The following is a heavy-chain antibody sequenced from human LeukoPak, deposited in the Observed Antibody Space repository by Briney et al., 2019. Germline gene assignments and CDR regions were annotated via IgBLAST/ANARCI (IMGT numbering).Heavy chain of an antibody. Sequence: GRSLRLSCAASGFTFSSYAMHWVRQAPGKGLEWVAVISYDGSNKYYADSVKGRFTISRDNSKNTLYLQMNSLRAEDTAVYYCARDWSSSRYPKYYFDYWGQGTLVTVSS. CDR3: ARDWSSSRYPKYYFDY. CDR1: GFTFSSYA. J-gene: IGHJ4*02. D-gene: IGHD6-13*01. V-gene: IGHV3-30-3*01. CDR2: ISYDGSNK.